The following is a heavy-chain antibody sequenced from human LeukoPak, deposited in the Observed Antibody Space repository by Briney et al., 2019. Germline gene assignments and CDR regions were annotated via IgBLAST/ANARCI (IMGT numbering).Heavy chain of an antibody. CDR2: IYTSGST. V-gene: IGHV4-4*07. Sequence: PSETLSLTCTVSGGSISSYYWSWLRQPAGKGLEWIGRIYTSGSTNYNPSLKSRVTISVDTSTNQFSLKLSSVTAADTAVYYCARAGKDGFWSGYSNYYYYMDVWGKGTTVTVSS. J-gene: IGHJ6*03. CDR1: GGSISSYY. CDR3: ARAGKDGFWSGYSNYYYYMDV. D-gene: IGHD3-3*01.